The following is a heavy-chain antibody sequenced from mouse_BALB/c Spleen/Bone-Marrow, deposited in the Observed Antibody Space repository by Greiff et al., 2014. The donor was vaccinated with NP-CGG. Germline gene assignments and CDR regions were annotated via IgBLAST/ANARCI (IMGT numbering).Heavy chain of an antibody. J-gene: IGHJ3*01. CDR1: GYTFTSYW. Sequence: QVHVKQSGAELAKPGASVKMSCKASGYTFTSYWIHWVKQRPGQGLGWIGYINPSTGYTEYNQKFKDKATLTADKSSSTAYMQLSSLTSEDSAVYYCAPYSHEGVAYWGQGTLVTVSA. CDR2: INPSTGYT. D-gene: IGHD2-12*01. CDR3: APYSHEGVAY. V-gene: IGHV1-7*01.